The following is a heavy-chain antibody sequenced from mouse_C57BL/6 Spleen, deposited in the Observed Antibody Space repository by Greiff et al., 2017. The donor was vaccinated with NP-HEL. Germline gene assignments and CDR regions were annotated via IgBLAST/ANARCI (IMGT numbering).Heavy chain of an antibody. CDR3: ARSIITTVVANYFDY. CDR1: GFNIKDYY. D-gene: IGHD1-1*01. Sequence: VQLQQSGAELVKPGASVKLSCTASGFNIKDYYMPWVKQRTEQGLEWIGRIDPEDGETKYAPKFQGKATITADTSSNTAYLQPSSLTSEDTAVYYCARSIITTVVANYFDYWGQGTTLTVSS. J-gene: IGHJ2*01. V-gene: IGHV14-2*01. CDR2: IDPEDGET.